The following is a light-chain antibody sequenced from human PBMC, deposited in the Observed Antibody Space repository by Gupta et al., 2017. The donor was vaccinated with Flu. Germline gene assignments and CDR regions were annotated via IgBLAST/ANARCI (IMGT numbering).Light chain of an antibody. CDR2: STS. J-gene: IGKJ4*01. CDR1: QNIRNY. Sequence: DIQMTQSPSSLSASVGDRVTITCRPSQNIRNYLNWYQQKPGKAPKLLIYSTSNLQSGVPSRFSGSTSGTDFTLTVSSLQPEDFATYYCQQSDSTPLTFGGGTKVEIK. CDR3: QQSDSTPLT. V-gene: IGKV1-39*01.